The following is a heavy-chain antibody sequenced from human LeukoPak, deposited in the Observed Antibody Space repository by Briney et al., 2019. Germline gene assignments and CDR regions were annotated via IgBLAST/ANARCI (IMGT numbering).Heavy chain of an antibody. J-gene: IGHJ4*02. V-gene: IGHV1-18*01. Sequence: ASVNVSCKASGYTFYRYGIAWMRQAPGQGPEWMGWISVYNGNTKYAQKLQGRVTMTTDTSTSTADMELRSLRSDATAVYYCARAAETPTGTTTPWGQGTLVTVSS. CDR3: ARAAETPTGTTTP. CDR1: GYTFYRYG. CDR2: ISVYNGNT. D-gene: IGHD1-1*01.